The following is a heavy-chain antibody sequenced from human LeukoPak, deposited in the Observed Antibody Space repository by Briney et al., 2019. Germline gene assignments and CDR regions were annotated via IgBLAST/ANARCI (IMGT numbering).Heavy chain of an antibody. CDR1: GFTFDGYW. V-gene: IGHV3-7*03. D-gene: IGHD2-21*01. J-gene: IGHJ3*01. CDR2: IKQDGSQQ. CDR3: ARDAWPLTYCDDYGGCAFDV. Sequence: GGSLRLSCVASGFTFDGYWMTWVRQAPGRGLEWVANIKQDGSQQFYGDSVQGRFTISRDNVEKSLSLQLNSLRVEDTAMYYCARDAWPLTYCDDYGGCAFDVWGLGTMVTVSS.